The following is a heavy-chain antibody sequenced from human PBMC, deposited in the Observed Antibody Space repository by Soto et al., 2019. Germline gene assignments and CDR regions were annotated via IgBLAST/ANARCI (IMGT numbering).Heavy chain of an antibody. J-gene: IGHJ6*02. CDR1: GGTFSSYA. D-gene: IGHD2-2*02. V-gene: IGHV1-69*01. CDR2: IIPIFGTA. CDR3: ARDILVRAKLPSIVVVPAAILDWYYYGMDV. Sequence: QVQLVQSGAEVKKPGSSVKVSCKASGGTFSSYAISWVRQAPGQGLEWMGGIIPIFGTANYAQKFQGRVTITADESTSTAYMELSSLRSEDTAVYYCARDILVRAKLPSIVVVPAAILDWYYYGMDVWGQGTTVTVSS.